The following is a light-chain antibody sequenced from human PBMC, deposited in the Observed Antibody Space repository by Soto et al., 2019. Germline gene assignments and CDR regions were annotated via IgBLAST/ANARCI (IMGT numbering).Light chain of an antibody. V-gene: IGLV2-23*01. J-gene: IGLJ3*02. Sequence: QSALTQPASVLGPPDRPITFSALGPGMIVGSFALVSWYQQHPGKAPKLIIFEGSKRPSGVSDRFSGSKSDNRASLTISGLQAEDEADYYCSSYAGSLTWVFGGGTKLTVL. CDR1: GMIVGSFAL. CDR2: EGS. CDR3: SSYAGSLTWV.